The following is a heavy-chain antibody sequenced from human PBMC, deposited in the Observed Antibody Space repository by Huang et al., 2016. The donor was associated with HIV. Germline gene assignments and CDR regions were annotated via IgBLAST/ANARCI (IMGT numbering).Heavy chain of an antibody. D-gene: IGHD6-19*01. CDR1: GFTFSDHY. V-gene: IGHV3-72*01. J-gene: IGHJ6*02. Sequence: EVQLVESGGGLVQPGGSLRLSCAVSGFTFSDHYMDWVRQAPGKGLGWVGRRRNKVRSYTTEYAASVKGRFTISRDDSETSLYLQMNSLRTEDSAVYYCTGALASDTGMDVWGQGTTVTVSS. CDR2: RRNKVRSYTT. CDR3: TGALASDTGMDV.